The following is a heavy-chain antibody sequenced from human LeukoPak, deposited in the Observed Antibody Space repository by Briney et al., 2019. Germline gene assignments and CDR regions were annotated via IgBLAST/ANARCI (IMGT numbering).Heavy chain of an antibody. CDR2: ISGSGGST. J-gene: IGHJ4*02. Sequence: GGSLRLSCAASGFTFSSYAMSWVRQAPGKGLEWVSAISGSGGSTYYADSVEGRFTISRDNSKNTLYLQMNSLRAEDTAVYYCASGHDYGDLVWGQGTLVTVSS. V-gene: IGHV3-23*01. D-gene: IGHD4-17*01. CDR3: ASGHDYGDLV. CDR1: GFTFSSYA.